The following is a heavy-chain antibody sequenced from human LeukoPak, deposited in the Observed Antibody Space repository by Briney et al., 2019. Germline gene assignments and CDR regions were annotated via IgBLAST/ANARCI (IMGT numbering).Heavy chain of an antibody. V-gene: IGHV3-21*01. CDR3: AARYSDWEPVDY. CDR1: GFTFSSYS. J-gene: IGHJ4*02. CDR2: ISSSSSYI. D-gene: IGHD3-9*01. Sequence: GGSLRLSCAASGFTFSSYSMNWVRQAPGKGLEWVSSISSSSSYIYYADSVKGRFTISRDNAKNSLYLQMNSLRAEDTAVYYCAARYSDWEPVDYWGQGTLVTVSS.